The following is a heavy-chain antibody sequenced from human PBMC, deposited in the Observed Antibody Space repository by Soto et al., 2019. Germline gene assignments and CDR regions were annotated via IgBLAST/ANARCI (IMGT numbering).Heavy chain of an antibody. J-gene: IGHJ3*01. CDR1: GFTFSSYE. Sequence: GGSLRLSCAASGFTFSSYEMNWVRQAPGKGLEWVSYISGGGHTIYYADSVKGRFTISRDNAKNSLFLQVNSLRAEDTAVYYCTRDVTSVVTSLGSIKSGAFEFWGQGTMVTVSS. V-gene: IGHV3-48*03. CDR3: TRDVTSVVTSLGSIKSGAFEF. CDR2: ISGGGHTI. D-gene: IGHD4-17*01.